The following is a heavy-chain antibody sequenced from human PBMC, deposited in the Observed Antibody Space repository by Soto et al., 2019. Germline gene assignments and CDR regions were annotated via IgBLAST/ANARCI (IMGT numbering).Heavy chain of an antibody. CDR1: GYTFSNYG. V-gene: IGHV1-8*02. Sequence: QVQLVQSGGEVKRPGASVKVSCKTSGYTFSNYGITWARQAPGQPLEWLGWMDPNSGSTGYAQNFQGRVTMTRNISINTAHMELSSLRSEDTAVYYCARERKFDFWRKGLDVRGQGTTVTVSS. CDR2: MDPNSGST. CDR3: ARERKFDFWRKGLDV. J-gene: IGHJ6*02. D-gene: IGHD3-3*01.